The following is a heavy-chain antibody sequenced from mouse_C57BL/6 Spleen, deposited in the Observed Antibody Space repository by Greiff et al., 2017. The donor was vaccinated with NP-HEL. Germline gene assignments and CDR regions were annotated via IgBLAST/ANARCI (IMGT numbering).Heavy chain of an antibody. J-gene: IGHJ3*01. CDR3: ASNYGSPFAY. CDR2: IYPGDGDT. V-gene: IGHV1-82*01. CDR1: GYAFSSSW. D-gene: IGHD1-1*01. Sequence: QVQLKQSGPELVKPGASVKISCKASGYAFSSSWMNWVKQRPGKGLGWIGRIYPGDGDTNYNGKFKGKATLTADKSSSTAYIQLSSLTSEDSAVYFCASNYGSPFAYWGQGTLVTVSA.